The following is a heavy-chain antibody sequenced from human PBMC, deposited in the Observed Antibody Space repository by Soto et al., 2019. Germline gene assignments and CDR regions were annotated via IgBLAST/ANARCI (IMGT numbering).Heavy chain of an antibody. CDR2: IYYSGST. CDR1: GGSISSGDYY. J-gene: IGHJ6*02. CDR3: ARDIFLEWLPPGYYYYGMDV. Sequence: QVQLQESGPGLVKPSQTLSLTCTVSGGSISSGDYYWSWIRQPPGKGLEWIGYIYYSGSTYYNPSLKSRVTISVDTSKDQCSLKLSSVTAADTAVYYCARDIFLEWLPPGYYYYGMDVWGQGTTVTVSS. D-gene: IGHD3-3*01. V-gene: IGHV4-30-4*01.